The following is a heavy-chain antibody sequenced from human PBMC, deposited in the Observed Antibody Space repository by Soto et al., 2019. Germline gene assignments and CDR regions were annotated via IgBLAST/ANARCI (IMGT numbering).Heavy chain of an antibody. CDR2: ISSSSSYI. D-gene: IGHD2-15*01. V-gene: IGHV3-21*01. Sequence: EVQLVESGGGLVKPGGSLRLSCAGSGFTFSSYSMYWVRQAPGKGLEWVSSISSSSSYIYYADSVKGRFTISRDNAKNSLYLQMNSLRADDTAVYYCARVVKGIDYCGQGSLVTVSS. CDR1: GFTFSSYS. CDR3: ARVVKGIDY. J-gene: IGHJ4*02.